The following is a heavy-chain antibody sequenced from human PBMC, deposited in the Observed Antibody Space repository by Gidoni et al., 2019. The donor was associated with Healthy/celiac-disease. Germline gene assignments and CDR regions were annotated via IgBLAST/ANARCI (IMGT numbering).Heavy chain of an antibody. CDR2: IYYSGST. V-gene: IGHV4-61*01. CDR3: ARGVPYYDFWSGQKGEAGYFDY. Sequence: GSVSSGSYYWSWIRQPPGKGLEWIGYIYYSGSTNYNPSLKSRVTISVDTSKNQFSLKLSSVTAADTAVYYCARGVPYYDFWSGQKGEAGYFDYWGQGTLVTVSS. J-gene: IGHJ4*02. CDR1: GSVSSGSYY. D-gene: IGHD3-3*01.